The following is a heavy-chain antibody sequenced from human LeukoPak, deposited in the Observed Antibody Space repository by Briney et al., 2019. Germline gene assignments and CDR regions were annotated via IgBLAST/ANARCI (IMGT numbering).Heavy chain of an antibody. Sequence: GGSLRLSCAASGFTFSSYAMSWVRQAPGKGLEWVSALSGSGGSTYYADSVKGRFTISRDNSKNTLYLQMNSLRAEDTAVYYCAKDLGGDYVTMDVWGQGTTVTVSS. CDR1: GFTFSSYA. CDR2: LSGSGGST. CDR3: AKDLGGDYVTMDV. V-gene: IGHV3-23*01. J-gene: IGHJ6*02. D-gene: IGHD4-17*01.